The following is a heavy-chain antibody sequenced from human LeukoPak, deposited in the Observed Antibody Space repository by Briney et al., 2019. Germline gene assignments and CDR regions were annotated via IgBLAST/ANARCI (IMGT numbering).Heavy chain of an antibody. D-gene: IGHD6-19*01. Sequence: PSETLSLTCTVSGGSISTSSYYWGWIRQPPGKGLEWIGIIYYSGSTYYNPSLKSRVTISVDTSKNQFSLKLNSVTAADTAVYYCVNSSPGGGWLVSGNFDYWGQGTLVTVSS. CDR2: IYYSGST. CDR3: VNSSPGGGWLVSGNFDY. J-gene: IGHJ4*02. V-gene: IGHV4-39*01. CDR1: GGSISTSSYY.